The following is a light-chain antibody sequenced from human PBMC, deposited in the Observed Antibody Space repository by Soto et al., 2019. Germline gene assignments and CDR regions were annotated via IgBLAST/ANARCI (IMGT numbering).Light chain of an antibody. V-gene: IGLV2-14*03. CDR2: EVS. CDR3: SSYTGSSTLVV. CDR1: SNDVGTYNY. Sequence: QSVLTQPASVSGSPGQSITISCTGSSNDVGTYNYVSCYQQHPGKAHKLMIYEVSNRPSGVSNRFSGSKSGNTASLTISGLQTEDEADYFCSSYTGSSTLVVFGGGTKLTVL. J-gene: IGLJ2*01.